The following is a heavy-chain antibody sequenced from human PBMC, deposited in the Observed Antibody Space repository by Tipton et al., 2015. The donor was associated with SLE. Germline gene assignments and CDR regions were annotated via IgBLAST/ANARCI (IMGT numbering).Heavy chain of an antibody. D-gene: IGHD3-9*01. CDR3: VLVITNYYYYYMDV. CDR2: ISTYIGNT. V-gene: IGHV1-18*01. CDR1: GYTFSSYG. Sequence: QLVQSGAEVKEPGASVKVSCEASGYTFSSYGISWVRQAPGQGLEWMGWISTYIGNTYSAQNLQGRVTMTRDTSTSTAYMELRSLRSDDTAVYYCVLVITNYYYYYMDVWGKGTTVTVSS. J-gene: IGHJ6*03.